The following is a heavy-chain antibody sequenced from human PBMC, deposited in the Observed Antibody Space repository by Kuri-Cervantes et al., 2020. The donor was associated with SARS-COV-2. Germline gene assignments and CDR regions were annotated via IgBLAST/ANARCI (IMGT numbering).Heavy chain of an antibody. J-gene: IGHJ3*02. V-gene: IGHV5-51*01. CDR2: IYPGDSAT. CDR1: GYSFTSYW. D-gene: IGHD5-24*01. CDR3: ARHGGDGYNYAFDI. Sequence: GESLKISCKGSGYSFTSYWIGWGRQLPGKGLGWVGIIYPGDSATRYSPSFQGQVTISADKSISTAYLQWSSLKASDTAVYSCARHGGDGYNYAFDIWGQGTMVTVSS.